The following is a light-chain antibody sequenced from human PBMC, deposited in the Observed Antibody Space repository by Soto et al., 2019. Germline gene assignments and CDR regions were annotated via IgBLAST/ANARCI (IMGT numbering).Light chain of an antibody. Sequence: QSVLTQPASVSGSPGQSIIISCTGTSSDVGSYNLVSWYQQHPGKAPKLMIYEVSKRPSGVSNRFSGSKSGKTASPTISGLQAEDEADYYCCSYAGSSTLVFGGGTQLTVL. V-gene: IGLV2-23*02. CDR3: CSYAGSSTLV. J-gene: IGLJ2*01. CDR1: SSDVGSYNL. CDR2: EVS.